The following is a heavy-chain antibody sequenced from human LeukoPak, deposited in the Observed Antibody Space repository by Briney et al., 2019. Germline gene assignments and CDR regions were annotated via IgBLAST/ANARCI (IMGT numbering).Heavy chain of an antibody. Sequence: GGSLRLSCAASGFTFDDYAMHWVRQAPGKGLEWASGISWNSGSIGYADSVKGRFTISRDNAKNSLYLQMNSLRAEDTALYYCAKGSTRYSSEPFDYWGQGTLVTVSS. CDR1: GFTFDDYA. CDR2: ISWNSGSI. J-gene: IGHJ4*02. CDR3: AKGSTRYSSEPFDY. D-gene: IGHD6-25*01. V-gene: IGHV3-9*01.